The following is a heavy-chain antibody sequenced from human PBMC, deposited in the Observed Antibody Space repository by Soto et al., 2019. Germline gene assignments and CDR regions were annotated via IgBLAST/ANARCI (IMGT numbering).Heavy chain of an antibody. J-gene: IGHJ4*02. D-gene: IGHD6-13*01. CDR2: MNPTRGNT. V-gene: IGHV1-8*01. CDR3: ARDSGAKLSSS. CDR1: GYTFTSYD. Sequence: ASVKVSCKASGYTFTSYDINWVRQAPGQGLEWMGWMNPTRGNTGSAQKFQGRLTMTRDTSISTTYLELSSLRSEDTAVYYCARDSGAKLSSSWGQGTLVTVSS.